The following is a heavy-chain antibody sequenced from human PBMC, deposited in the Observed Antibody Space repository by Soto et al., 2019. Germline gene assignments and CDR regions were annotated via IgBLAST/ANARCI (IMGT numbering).Heavy chain of an antibody. D-gene: IGHD2-21*02. CDR1: GFTFSSYG. Sequence: QVQLVESGGGVVQPGRSLRLSCAASGFTFSSYGMPWVRQAPGKGLEWVAVISYDGSTKYYADSVKGRFTISRDNSKNTLYLQMNSLRAEDTAVYYCAKDSRIVGVTAPYDYWGQGTLVTVSS. V-gene: IGHV3-30*18. CDR2: ISYDGSTK. CDR3: AKDSRIVGVTAPYDY. J-gene: IGHJ4*02.